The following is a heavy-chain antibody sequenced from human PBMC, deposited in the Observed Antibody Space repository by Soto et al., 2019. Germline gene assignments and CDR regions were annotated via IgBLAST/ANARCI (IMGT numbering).Heavy chain of an antibody. D-gene: IGHD2-15*01. V-gene: IGHV1-18*01. CDR2: IGTYTSNT. J-gene: IGHJ4*02. CDR3: ERVRAQYCSGGRCLPQSNY. CDR1: GYTFTSHG. Sequence: QVQLVQSGAEVKKPGASVKVSCKASGYTFTSHGISWVRQAPGQGLEWMGWIGTYTSNTNNAQKLKGRVTMTTDTPTSTAYMELRSLQSDDTAVYYCERVRAQYCSGGRCLPQSNYWGQGTPVTVSS.